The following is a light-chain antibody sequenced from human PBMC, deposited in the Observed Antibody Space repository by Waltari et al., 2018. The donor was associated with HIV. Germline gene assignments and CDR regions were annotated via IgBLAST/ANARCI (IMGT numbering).Light chain of an antibody. CDR2: DVN. CDR1: WSDIGSYDL. J-gene: IGLJ3*02. V-gene: IGLV2-23*02. Sequence: QSALTQPASVSGSPGQSITLSCSGTWSDIGSYDLVSWYQHFPGKAPKRILYDVNERPSGVSPRYSGSKAVNTASLVISGLQSEDEADYYCCSYAGSGTFVVFGGGTRLTV. CDR3: CSYAGSGTFVV.